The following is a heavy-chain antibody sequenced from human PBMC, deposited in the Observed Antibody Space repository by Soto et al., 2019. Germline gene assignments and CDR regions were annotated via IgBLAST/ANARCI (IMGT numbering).Heavy chain of an antibody. CDR2: IYYSGST. CDR1: GGSISRGGYY. V-gene: IGHV4-31*03. Sequence: PSETLSLTCTVSGGSISRGGYYWSWIRQHPGKGLEWIGYIYYSGSTYYNPSLKSRVTISVDTSKNQFSLKLSSVTAADTAVYYCARDRFARIGGSYRYHYFDFWGQGTLVTVSS. D-gene: IGHD3-16*02. CDR3: ARDRFARIGGSYRYHYFDF. J-gene: IGHJ4*02.